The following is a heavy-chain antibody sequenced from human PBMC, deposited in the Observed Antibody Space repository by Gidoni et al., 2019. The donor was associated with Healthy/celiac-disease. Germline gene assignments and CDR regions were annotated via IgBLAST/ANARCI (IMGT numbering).Heavy chain of an antibody. Sequence: EVQLLESGGGLVQPGGSLRLSCSASGLTFSRYAMSWVRQAPGKGLEWVSAISGSGGSTYYADSVKGRFTISRDNSKNTLYLQMNSLRAEDTAVYYCAKDRLGYYDSSGYYVYWGQGTLVTVSS. CDR3: AKDRLGYYDSSGYYVY. D-gene: IGHD3-22*01. V-gene: IGHV3-23*01. J-gene: IGHJ4*02. CDR1: GLTFSRYA. CDR2: ISGSGGST.